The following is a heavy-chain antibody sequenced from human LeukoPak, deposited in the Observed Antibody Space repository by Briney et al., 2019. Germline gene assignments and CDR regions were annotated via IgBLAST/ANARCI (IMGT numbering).Heavy chain of an antibody. CDR1: GGSISSSSYY. D-gene: IGHD3-10*01. CDR3: ARDYYYGSGSQGYAFDI. Sequence: SETLSLTCTVSGGSISSSSYYWGWIRQPPGKGLEWIGSIYYSGSTYYNPSLKSRVTISVDTSKNQFSLKLSSVTAADTAVYYCARDYYYGSGSQGYAFDIWGQGTMVTVSS. V-gene: IGHV4-39*07. J-gene: IGHJ3*02. CDR2: IYYSGST.